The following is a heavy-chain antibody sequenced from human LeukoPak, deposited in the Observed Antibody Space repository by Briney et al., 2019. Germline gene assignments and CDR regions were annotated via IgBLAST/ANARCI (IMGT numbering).Heavy chain of an antibody. CDR2: IHQDGSEK. CDR3: ARVQGRYSYDY. CDR1: GFTFRNYY. D-gene: IGHD2-15*01. V-gene: IGHV3-7*01. J-gene: IGHJ4*02. Sequence: GGSLRLSCAASGFTFRNYYMSWVRQAPGKGLEWVANIHQDGSEKYYVDSLKGRFTISRDNAKNSLYLQMNSLRAEDTAVYYCARVQGRYSYDYWGQGTLVTVSS.